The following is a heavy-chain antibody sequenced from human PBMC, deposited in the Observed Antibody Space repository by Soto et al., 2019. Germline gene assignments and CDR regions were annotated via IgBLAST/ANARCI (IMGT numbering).Heavy chain of an antibody. V-gene: IGHV3-23*01. D-gene: IGHD6-19*01. CDR2: ISGSGGST. CDR3: AKARQWLVVAPADY. CDR1: GFTFSSYA. Sequence: PGGSLRLSCAASGFTFSSYAMSWVRQAPGKGLEWVSAISGSGGSTYYADSVKGRFTISRDNSKNTLYLQMNGLRAEDTAVYYCAKARQWLVVAPADYWGQGTLVTVSS. J-gene: IGHJ4*02.